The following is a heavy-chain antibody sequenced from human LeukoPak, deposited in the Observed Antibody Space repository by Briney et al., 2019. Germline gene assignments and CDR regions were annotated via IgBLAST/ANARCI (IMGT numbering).Heavy chain of an antibody. CDR3: ARSAPRYCSSTNCKRYAFDI. V-gene: IGHV1-8*03. D-gene: IGHD2-2*01. CDR1: GYTFTNYD. CDR2: MNPNSGNT. Sequence: ASVKVSCKASGYTFTNYDINWVRQATGQGLEWMGWMNPNSGNTDYAQKFQGRVTITRNTSISTAYMELSSLRSEDTAVYYCARSAPRYCSSTNCKRYAFDIWGQGTMVTVSS. J-gene: IGHJ3*02.